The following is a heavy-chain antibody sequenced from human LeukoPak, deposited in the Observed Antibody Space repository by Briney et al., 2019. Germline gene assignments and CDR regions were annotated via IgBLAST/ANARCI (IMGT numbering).Heavy chain of an antibody. J-gene: IGHJ4*02. CDR2: INAGNGNT. CDR1: GYTFTSYA. V-gene: IGHV1-3*01. Sequence: ASVKVSCKASGYTFTSYAMHWVRQAPGQRLEWMGWINAGNGNTKYSQKFQGRVTITRDTSASTAYMELSSLRSEDTAVYYCARDRGEMVRGVIRYYFDYWGQGTLVTVSS. CDR3: ARDRGEMVRGVIRYYFDY. D-gene: IGHD3-10*01.